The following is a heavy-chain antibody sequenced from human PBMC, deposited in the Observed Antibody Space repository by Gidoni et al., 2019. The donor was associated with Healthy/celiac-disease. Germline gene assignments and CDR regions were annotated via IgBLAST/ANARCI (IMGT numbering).Heavy chain of an antibody. CDR2: IIPIFGTA. CDR1: GGTFRSYA. Sequence: QVQLVQAGAEVKEPGSSVKVSCKDCGGTFRSYAISWVRQAPGQGLEWMGGIIPIFGTATYAQTSQGSVTITAADSTSTAYMELSSLRSEDTAVYYCARFQSTTGSTAHFDYWGQGTLVTVSS. D-gene: IGHD1-1*01. V-gene: IGHV1-69*01. CDR3: ARFQSTTGSTAHFDY. J-gene: IGHJ4*02.